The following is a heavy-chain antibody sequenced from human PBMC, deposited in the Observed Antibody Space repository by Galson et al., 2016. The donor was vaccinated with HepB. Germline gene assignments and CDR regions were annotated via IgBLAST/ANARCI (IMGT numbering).Heavy chain of an antibody. D-gene: IGHD1-1*01. J-gene: IGHJ4*02. Sequence: SLRLSCAASGFTFSTYAMHWVRQAPGKGLEWVAVIWYDGSEKFYADSVKGRFTISRDNSKNTLYLGMNSLRAEDTAVYYCTRERAPGEGRNDVDYWGQGTLVTVSS. CDR3: TRERAPGEGRNDVDY. CDR2: IWYDGSEK. CDR1: GFTFSTYA. V-gene: IGHV3-33*01.